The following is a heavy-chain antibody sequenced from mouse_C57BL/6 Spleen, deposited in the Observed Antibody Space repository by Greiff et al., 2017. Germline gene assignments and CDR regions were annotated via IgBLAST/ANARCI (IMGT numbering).Heavy chain of an antibody. V-gene: IGHV14-3*01. Sequence: VQLQQSVAELVRPGASVKLSCTASGFNIKNTYMHWVKQRPEQGLEWIGRIDPANGNPKYAPKFPGKATITADTSSNTAYLQLSSLTSEDTAIYYCAKDYYGSSGDCYAMDYWGQGTSVTVSS. D-gene: IGHD1-1*01. CDR3: AKDYYGSSGDCYAMDY. CDR1: GFNIKNTY. CDR2: IDPANGNP. J-gene: IGHJ4*01.